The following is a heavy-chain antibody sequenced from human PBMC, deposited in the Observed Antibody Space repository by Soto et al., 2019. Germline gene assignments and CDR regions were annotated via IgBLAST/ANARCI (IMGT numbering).Heavy chain of an antibody. CDR1: GGSFSGYY. CDR3: ARDTVLLWFGESSTRWFDP. V-gene: IGHV4-34*01. J-gene: IGHJ5*02. D-gene: IGHD3-10*01. Sequence: PSETLSLTCAVYGGSFSGYYWSWIRQPPGKGLEWIGEINHSGSTNYNPSLKSRVTISVDTSKNQFSLKLSSVTAADTAVYYCARDTVLLWFGESSTRWFDPWRQGTLVTVPS. CDR2: INHSGST.